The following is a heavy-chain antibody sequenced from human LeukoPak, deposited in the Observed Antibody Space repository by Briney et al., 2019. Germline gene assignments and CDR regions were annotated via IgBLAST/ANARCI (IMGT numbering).Heavy chain of an antibody. CDR3: GRVGEQWLVFFDY. V-gene: IGHV6-1*01. CDR1: GDSVSSNSAA. Sequence: SQPRTLTCAISGDSVSSNSAAWHSISQSPARGLEWLGRTYYRSKWYNDYAVSVKSRITINPATSKNQFSLQLNSVTPEDTAVYYCGRVGEQWLVFFDYWGQGTLVTVSS. CDR2: TYYRSKWYN. D-gene: IGHD6-19*01. J-gene: IGHJ4*02.